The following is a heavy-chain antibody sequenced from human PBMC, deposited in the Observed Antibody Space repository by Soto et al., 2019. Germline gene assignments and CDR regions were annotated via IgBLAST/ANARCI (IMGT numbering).Heavy chain of an antibody. CDR2: INAGNGNT. D-gene: IGHD6-19*01. CDR1: GYTFTSYA. Sequence: QVPLVQSGAEVKKPGASVKVSCKASGYTFTSYAMHWVRQAPGQRLEWMGWINAGNGNTKYSQKFQGRVTITRDTSASTAYMELSSLRSEDTAVYYCAREWSSGWSSCDYWGQGTLVTVSS. J-gene: IGHJ4*02. CDR3: AREWSSGWSSCDY. V-gene: IGHV1-3*01.